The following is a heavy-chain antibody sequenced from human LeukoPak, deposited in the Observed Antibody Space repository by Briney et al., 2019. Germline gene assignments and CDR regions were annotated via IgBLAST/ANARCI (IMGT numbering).Heavy chain of an antibody. CDR3: ARVSGMTTPGGWFDP. CDR1: GYTFTSYG. Sequence: ASVKVSCKASGYTFTSYGTSWVRQAPGQGLEWMGWISAYNGNTNYAQKLQGRVTMTTDTSTSTAYMELRSLRSDDTAVYYCARVSGMTTPGGWFDPWGQGTLVTVSS. J-gene: IGHJ5*02. CDR2: ISAYNGNT. V-gene: IGHV1-18*01. D-gene: IGHD4-11*01.